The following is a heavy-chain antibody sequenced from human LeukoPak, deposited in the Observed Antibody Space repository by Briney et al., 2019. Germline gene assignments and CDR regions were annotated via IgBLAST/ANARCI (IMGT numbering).Heavy chain of an antibody. D-gene: IGHD3-16*01. Sequence: PSETLSLTFGVNGGSLSDYHWSWIRQTPGKGLEWIGEIHHSGSTNYNPSLKSRVKMSIDTSKNQFSLNVTSVTAADTAVYYCVRGGGSYFIWGQGATVTVSS. CDR2: IHHSGST. J-gene: IGHJ3*02. CDR1: GGSLSDYH. CDR3: VRGGGSYFI. V-gene: IGHV4-34*01.